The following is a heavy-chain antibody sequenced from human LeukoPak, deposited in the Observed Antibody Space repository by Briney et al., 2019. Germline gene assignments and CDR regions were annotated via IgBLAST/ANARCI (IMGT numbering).Heavy chain of an antibody. J-gene: IGHJ6*02. V-gene: IGHV3-21*01. Sequence: GGSLRLSCAASGFTFSSYSMNWVRQAPGKGLEWVSSISSSSSYIYYADSVKGRFTISRDNAKNSQYLQMNSLRAEDTAVYYCARAEGDYLNYYGMDVWGQGTTVTVSS. D-gene: IGHD4-17*01. CDR2: ISSSSSYI. CDR3: ARAEGDYLNYYGMDV. CDR1: GFTFSSYS.